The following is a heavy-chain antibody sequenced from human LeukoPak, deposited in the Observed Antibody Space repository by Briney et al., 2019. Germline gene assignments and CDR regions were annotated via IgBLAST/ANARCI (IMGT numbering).Heavy chain of an antibody. CDR1: GFTFSSYG. D-gene: IGHD3-10*01. J-gene: IGHJ3*02. V-gene: IGHV3-23*01. Sequence: GGTLRLSCAASGFTFSSYGMSWVRQAPGKGLEWVSAISGSGGSTYYADSVKGRFTISRDNSKNTLYLQMNSLRAEDTAVYYCANYWAQRLLWFGGNAFDIWGQGTMVTVSS. CDR3: ANYWAQRLLWFGGNAFDI. CDR2: ISGSGGST.